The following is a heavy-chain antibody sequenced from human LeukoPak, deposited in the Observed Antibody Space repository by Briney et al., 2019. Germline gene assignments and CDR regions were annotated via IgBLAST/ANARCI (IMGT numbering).Heavy chain of an antibody. D-gene: IGHD2-21*02. V-gene: IGHV3-23*01. CDR1: GFTFSSYA. J-gene: IGHJ4*02. Sequence: GGSLRLSCAAFGFTFSSYAISWVRQAPGKGLEWVSAISGSGGSTYYADSVKGRFTISRDNSKNTLYLQMNSLRAEDTAVYYCAKHPRHIVVVTAIYFDYWGQGTLVTVSS. CDR2: ISGSGGST. CDR3: AKHPRHIVVVTAIYFDY.